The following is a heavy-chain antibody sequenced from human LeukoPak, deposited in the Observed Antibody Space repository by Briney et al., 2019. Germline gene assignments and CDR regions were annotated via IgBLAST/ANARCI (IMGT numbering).Heavy chain of an antibody. CDR2: ISGSGGST. V-gene: IGHV3-23*01. J-gene: IGHJ6*03. Sequence: GGSLRLSCAASGFTFSSYGMSWVRQAPGKGLEWVSAISGSGGSTYYADSVKGRFTISRDNAKNSLYLQMNSLRAEDTAIYYCARAWGAGDLKYYMDVWGKGTTVIISS. D-gene: IGHD3-10*01. CDR3: ARAWGAGDLKYYMDV. CDR1: GFTFSSYG.